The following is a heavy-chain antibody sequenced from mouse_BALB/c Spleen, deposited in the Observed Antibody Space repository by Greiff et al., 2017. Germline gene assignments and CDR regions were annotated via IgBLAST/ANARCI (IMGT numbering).Heavy chain of an antibody. V-gene: IGHV10-1*02. J-gene: IGHJ4*01. Sequence: EVQLVESGGGLVQPKGSLKLSCAASGFTFNTYAMNWVRQAPGKGLEWVARIRSKSNNYATYYADSVKDRFTISRDDSQSMLYLQMNNLKTEDTAMYYCVSQVRGNAMDYWGQGTSVTVSS. D-gene: IGHD2-14*01. CDR3: VSQVRGNAMDY. CDR1: GFTFNTYA. CDR2: IRSKSNNYAT.